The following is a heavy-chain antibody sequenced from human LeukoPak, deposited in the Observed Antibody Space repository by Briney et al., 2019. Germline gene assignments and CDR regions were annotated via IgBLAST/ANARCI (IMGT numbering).Heavy chain of an antibody. CDR3: ARGSDTAAGLY. Sequence: SETLSLTCAVHGGSFSGYYWSWIRQPPGKGLEWIGEINHSGSTNYNPSLKSRVTISVDTSKNQFSLKLTSVTAADTAVYYCARGSDTAAGLYWGQGTLVTVSS. CDR2: INHSGST. D-gene: IGHD6-13*01. V-gene: IGHV4-34*01. CDR1: GGSFSGYY. J-gene: IGHJ4*02.